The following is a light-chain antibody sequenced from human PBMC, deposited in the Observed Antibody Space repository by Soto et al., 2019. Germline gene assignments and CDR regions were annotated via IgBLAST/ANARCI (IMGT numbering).Light chain of an antibody. CDR1: QSLLNRNGYNC. Sequence: DIVMAQSPLSLPVTPGEPASISCSSSQSLLNRNGYNCLDGYLQKPGQSPQLLISLGSNRASGVHDRFSGSDSGTDFTLEISRVEAEDVGVYFCVQSLQSPLTFGQGTKVEIK. J-gene: IGKJ1*01. CDR3: VQSLQSPLT. V-gene: IGKV2-28*01. CDR2: LGS.